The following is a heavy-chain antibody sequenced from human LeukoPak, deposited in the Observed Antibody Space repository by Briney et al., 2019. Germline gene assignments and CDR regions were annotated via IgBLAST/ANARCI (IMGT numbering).Heavy chain of an antibody. CDR1: GDSMSSSRYY. J-gene: IGHJ5*02. V-gene: IGHV4-39*01. D-gene: IGHD6-13*01. CDR2: IYYSGST. CDR3: AVSIAAAGTSWFDP. Sequence: SEILSLTCTVSGDSMSSSRYYWGWIRQPPGKGLEWIGSIYYSGSTYYNPSLKSRVTISVDTSKNQFSLKLSSVTAADTAVYYCAVSIAAAGTSWFDPWGQGTLVTVSS.